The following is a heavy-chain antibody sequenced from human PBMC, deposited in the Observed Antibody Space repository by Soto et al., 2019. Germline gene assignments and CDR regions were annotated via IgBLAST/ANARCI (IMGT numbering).Heavy chain of an antibody. J-gene: IGHJ3*02. CDR3: ARRYGSAFDI. D-gene: IGHD3-10*01. CDR2: IYYSGST. V-gene: IGHV4-59*01. Sequence: SETLSLTCTVSGGSISSYYWSWIRQPPGKGLEWIGYIYYSGSTNYNPSLKSRVNISEDKSKNQFSKKMSTVTSADTAVYYCARRYGSAFDIWGQGTMVTVS. CDR1: GGSISSYY.